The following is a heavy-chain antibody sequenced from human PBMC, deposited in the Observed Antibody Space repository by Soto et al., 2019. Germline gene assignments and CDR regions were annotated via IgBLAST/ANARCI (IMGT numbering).Heavy chain of an antibody. CDR3: ARDRGITNWFDP. CDR2: IYYSGSN. V-gene: IGHV4-31*03. CDR1: GFSLSTSGMC. D-gene: IGHD1-20*01. Sequence: SGPTLVNPTQTLTRTCTFSGFSLSTSGMCVSWIRQPPGKGLEWIGYIYYSGSNYYNPSLKSRVTISVYTSKNQFSLKLSSVTAADTAVYYCARDRGITNWFDPWGQGTLVTVSS. J-gene: IGHJ5*02.